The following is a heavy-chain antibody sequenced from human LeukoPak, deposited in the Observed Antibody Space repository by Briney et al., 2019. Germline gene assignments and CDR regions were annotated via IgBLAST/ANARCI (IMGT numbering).Heavy chain of an antibody. CDR3: ARGWFGDDAFDI. Sequence: PGGCLRLSCAASGFTFSSYSMNWVRQAPGKGLEWISYISSSSSTIYYADSVKGRFTISRDNAKNSLYLQMNSLRAEDTAVYYCARGWFGDDAFDIWGQGTMVTVSS. D-gene: IGHD3-10*01. CDR1: GFTFSSYS. V-gene: IGHV3-48*01. CDR2: ISSSSSTI. J-gene: IGHJ3*02.